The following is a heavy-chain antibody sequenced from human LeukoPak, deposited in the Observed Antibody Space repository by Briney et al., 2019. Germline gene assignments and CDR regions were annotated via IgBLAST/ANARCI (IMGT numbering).Heavy chain of an antibody. Sequence: SGTLSLTCTVSGGSISSYYWSWIRQPAGKGLEWIGRIYTSGSTNYNPSLKSRVTMSVDTSKNQSSLKLSSVTAADTAVYYCARELVVPAATGRGYYYYMDVWGKGTTVTVSS. CDR3: ARELVVPAATGRGYYYYMDV. J-gene: IGHJ6*03. D-gene: IGHD2-2*01. V-gene: IGHV4-4*07. CDR2: IYTSGST. CDR1: GGSISSYY.